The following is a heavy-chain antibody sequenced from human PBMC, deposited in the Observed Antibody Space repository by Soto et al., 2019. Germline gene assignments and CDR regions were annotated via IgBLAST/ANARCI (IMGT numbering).Heavy chain of an antibody. CDR3: ARDHPHSYGIYYFDY. Sequence: PSETLSLTCTVSGGSISNYYWSWIRQPPGKGLEWIGYIYSSGNTNYNPSLKSRVTISADTSKNQVSLKLTSLTAADTAVYYCARDHPHSYGIYYFDYWGQGTLVTVSS. CDR1: GGSISNYY. V-gene: IGHV4-59*01. D-gene: IGHD5-18*01. CDR2: IYSSGNT. J-gene: IGHJ4*02.